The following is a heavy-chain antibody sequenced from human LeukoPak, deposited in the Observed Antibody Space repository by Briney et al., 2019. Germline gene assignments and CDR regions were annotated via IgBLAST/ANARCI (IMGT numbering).Heavy chain of an antibody. CDR1: GGSISSSSYY. V-gene: IGHV4-39*07. D-gene: IGHD5-12*01. Sequence: KSSETLSLTCTVSGGSISSSSYYWGWIRQPPGKGLEWIGSIYYSGSTYYNPSLKSRVTISVDTSKNQFSLKLSSVTAADTAVYYCARDPGYSGYEWGDYWGQGTLVTVSS. CDR3: ARDPGYSGYEWGDY. CDR2: IYYSGST. J-gene: IGHJ4*02.